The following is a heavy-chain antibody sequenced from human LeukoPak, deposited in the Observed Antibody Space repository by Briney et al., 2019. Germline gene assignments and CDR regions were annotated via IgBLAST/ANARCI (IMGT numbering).Heavy chain of an antibody. Sequence: ASVKVSCKASGYTFTSYYMHWVRQAPGQGLEWMGIINPSGGSTSYAQKFQGRVTMTRDPSTSTVYMELSSLRSEDTAVYYCARAGDDILTGYENWFDPWGQGTLVTVSS. CDR1: GYTFTSYY. CDR2: INPSGGST. D-gene: IGHD3-9*01. CDR3: ARAGDDILTGYENWFDP. V-gene: IGHV1-46*03. J-gene: IGHJ5*02.